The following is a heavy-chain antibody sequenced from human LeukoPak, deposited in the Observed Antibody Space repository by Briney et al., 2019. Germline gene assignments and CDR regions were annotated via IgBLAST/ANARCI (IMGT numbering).Heavy chain of an antibody. CDR3: AGPGIRAGN. D-gene: IGHD3-10*01. Sequence: PSETLSDTRTVSGGSITNSYWSWIRQPPEKGLEYIGYIYYSGSTNYNPSLKSRVTISVDTSKRQFSLKLISVTAADTAVYYCAGPGIRAGNWGEGHLVPVSS. J-gene: IGHJ4*02. CDR1: GGSITNSY. CDR2: IYYSGST. V-gene: IGHV4-59*01.